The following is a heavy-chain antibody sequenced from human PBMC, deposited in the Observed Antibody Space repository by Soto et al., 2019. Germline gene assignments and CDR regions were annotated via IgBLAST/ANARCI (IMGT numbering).Heavy chain of an antibody. V-gene: IGHV4-4*09. CDR1: GDSVRNQY. CDR3: ASTPNYGYIHG. J-gene: IGHJ6*03. D-gene: IGHD3-16*01. Sequence: EILSLTCTVSGDSVRNQYWSWIRRPPGRGLEWIGYIYRSGSTKYNPSLKSRLTISVDTSKNQFSLKLSSVTAADTARYSGASTPNYGYIHGWRRGTTVSLSS. CDR2: IYRSGST.